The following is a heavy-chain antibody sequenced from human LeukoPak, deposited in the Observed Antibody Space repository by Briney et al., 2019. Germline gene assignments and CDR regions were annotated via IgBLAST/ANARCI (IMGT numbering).Heavy chain of an antibody. CDR3: AREPRNWNDVDYGMDV. J-gene: IGHJ6*02. CDR2: INPNSGGT. CDR1: GYTFTGYY. D-gene: IGHD1-1*01. V-gene: IGHV1-2*02. Sequence: GASVKVSCKASGYTFTGYYMHWVRQAPGQGLEWMGWINPNSGGTNYAQKFQGRATMTRDTSISTAYMELSRLRSDDTAVYYCAREPRNWNDVDYGMDVWGQGTTVTVSS.